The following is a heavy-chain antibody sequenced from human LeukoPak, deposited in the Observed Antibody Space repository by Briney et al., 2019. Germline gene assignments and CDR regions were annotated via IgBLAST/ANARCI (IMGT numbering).Heavy chain of an antibody. D-gene: IGHD3-10*01. CDR3: VRDPGGYYGSGSYLQYDY. CDR1: GFTFSSYS. J-gene: IGHJ4*02. CDR2: ISSSSSTI. V-gene: IGHV3-48*02. Sequence: GGSLRLSCAASGFTFSSYSMNWVRQAPGKGLEWVSYISSSSSTIYYADSVKGRFTISRDNAKNSLYLQMNSLRDEDTAVYYCVRDPGGYYGSGSYLQYDYWGQGTLVTVSS.